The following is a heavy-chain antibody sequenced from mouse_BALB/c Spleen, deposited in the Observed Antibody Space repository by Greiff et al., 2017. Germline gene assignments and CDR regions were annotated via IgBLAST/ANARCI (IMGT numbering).Heavy chain of an antibody. Sequence: VQLVESGAELMKPGASVKISCKATGYTFSSYWIEWVKQRPGHGLEWIGEILPGSGSTNYNEKFKGKATFTADTSSNTAYMQLSSLTSEDSAVYYCARRLRRYYYAMDYWGQGTSVTVSS. J-gene: IGHJ4*01. CDR3: ARRLRRYYYAMDY. CDR2: ILPGSGST. D-gene: IGHD1-2*01. V-gene: IGHV1-9*01. CDR1: GYTFSSYW.